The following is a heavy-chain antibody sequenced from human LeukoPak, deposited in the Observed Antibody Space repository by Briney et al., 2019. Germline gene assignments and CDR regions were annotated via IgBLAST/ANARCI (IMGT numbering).Heavy chain of an antibody. CDR2: IIPIFGTA. CDR1: GGTFSSYA. CDR3: ARGLFWFGDLKTHWFDP. D-gene: IGHD3-10*01. V-gene: IGHV1-69*05. Sequence: SVKVSCKASGGTFSSYAISWVRQAPGQGLEWMGGIIPIFGTANYAQKFQGRVTITTDESTSTAYMELSSLRSEDTAVYYCARGLFWFGDLKTHWFDPWGQGTQVTVSS. J-gene: IGHJ5*02.